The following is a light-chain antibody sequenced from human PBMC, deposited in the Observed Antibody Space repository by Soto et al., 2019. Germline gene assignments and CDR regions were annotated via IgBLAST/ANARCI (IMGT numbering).Light chain of an antibody. V-gene: IGLV2-23*02. Sequence: QSALTQPASVSGSPGQSITISCTGTSSDVGSDNHVSWYQQHPGKAPKFIIYEVSQRPAGVSYRFSGSKSGNTAYLTISGLQAEHEADYYCCSYAGSITYVFGTGTKLTVL. J-gene: IGLJ1*01. CDR2: EVS. CDR3: CSYAGSITYV. CDR1: SSDVGSDNH.